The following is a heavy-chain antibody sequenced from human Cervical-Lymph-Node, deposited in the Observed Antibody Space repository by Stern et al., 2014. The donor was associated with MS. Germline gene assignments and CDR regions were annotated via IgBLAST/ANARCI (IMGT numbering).Heavy chain of an antibody. Sequence: QVQLVQSGPGLATPSETLSLTCTVSGGSMNGYYWSWIRQPPGKGLEWIGNIYYIGTTNYNPSLKRRVTMSLDTSKNQYSLRLSSVTAADTAVYYCARLQTVLNYYYGVDVWGQGTTVIVSS. J-gene: IGHJ6*02. CDR1: GGSMNGYY. CDR2: IYYIGTT. D-gene: IGHD2-8*02. V-gene: IGHV4-59*08. CDR3: ARLQTVLNYYYGVDV.